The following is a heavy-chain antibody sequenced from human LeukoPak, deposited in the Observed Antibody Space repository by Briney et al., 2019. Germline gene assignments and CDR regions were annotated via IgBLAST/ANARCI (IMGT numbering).Heavy chain of an antibody. Sequence: GGSLRLSCAASGFTFSSYGMQWVRQAPGKGLEWVAIISYDGSNKYYVDSVKGRFTISRDNSKNTMYMQMSSLRAEDTAVYYCAREGCGGDCYGRMDVWGQGTTVTVSS. CDR2: ISYDGSNK. CDR3: AREGCGGDCYGRMDV. J-gene: IGHJ6*02. CDR1: GFTFSSYG. V-gene: IGHV3-30*03. D-gene: IGHD2-21*02.